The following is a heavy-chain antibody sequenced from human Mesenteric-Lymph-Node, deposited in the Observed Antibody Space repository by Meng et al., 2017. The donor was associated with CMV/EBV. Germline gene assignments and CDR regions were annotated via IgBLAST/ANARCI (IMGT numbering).Heavy chain of an antibody. J-gene: IGHJ4*02. CDR3: ARDLGNGNPSFFDD. Sequence: LSLTCASSAFNFHTYGMNWVRQVPGRGLEWIASIASIGPSIYYADSVRGRFTISRDNARKSLYLQMNSLRVEDTAVYFCARDLGNGNPSFFDDWGQGTLVTVSS. CDR2: IASIGPSI. D-gene: IGHD1-1*01. V-gene: IGHV3-21*04. CDR1: AFNFHTYG.